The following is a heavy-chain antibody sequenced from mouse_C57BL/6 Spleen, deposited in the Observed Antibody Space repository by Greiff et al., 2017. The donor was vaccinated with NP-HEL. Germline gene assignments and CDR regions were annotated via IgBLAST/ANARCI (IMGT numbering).Heavy chain of an antibody. CDR2: INPNNGGT. V-gene: IGHV1-26*01. CDR3: ARGAGSRGFDY. D-gene: IGHD1-1*01. Sequence: EVKLLESGPELVKPGASVKISCKASGYTFTDYYMNWVKQSHGKSLEWIGDINPNNGGTSYNQKFKGNATLTVDKSSSTAYMERRSLTSADSAVYYCARGAGSRGFDYWGQGTTLTVSS. J-gene: IGHJ2*01. CDR1: GYTFTDYY.